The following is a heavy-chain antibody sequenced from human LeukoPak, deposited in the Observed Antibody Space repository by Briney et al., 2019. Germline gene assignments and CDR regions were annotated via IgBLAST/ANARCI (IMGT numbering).Heavy chain of an antibody. CDR1: GYSFTSYW. CDR3: ARRPPYSGYDQTYYFDY. D-gene: IGHD5-12*01. Sequence: GESLKISCKGSGYSFTSYWIGWVRQMPGKGLEWMGIIYPGDSDTRYSPSFQGQVTISADKSISTAYLQWSSLKASDTAMYYCARRPPYSGYDQTYYFDYWGQGTLVTVSS. J-gene: IGHJ4*02. V-gene: IGHV5-51*01. CDR2: IYPGDSDT.